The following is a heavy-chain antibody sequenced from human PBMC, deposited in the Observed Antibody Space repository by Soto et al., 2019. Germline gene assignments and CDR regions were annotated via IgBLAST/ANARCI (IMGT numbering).Heavy chain of an antibody. D-gene: IGHD7-27*01. CDR1: GGSIRNSNYF. CDR2: IYYSGST. J-gene: IGHJ3*02. V-gene: IGHV4-39*01. Sequence: PSETLSLTCTVSGGSIRNSNYFWGWIRQPPGKGLEWIGSIYYSGSTSYNPSLKSRVTVSADTSKNQFSLNLNSVTAADTAVYYCVRPPTANLDAFEIWGQGTMVTVSS. CDR3: VRPPTANLDAFEI.